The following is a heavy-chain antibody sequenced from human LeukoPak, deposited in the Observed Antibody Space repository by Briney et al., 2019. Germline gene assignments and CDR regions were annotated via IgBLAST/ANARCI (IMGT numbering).Heavy chain of an antibody. CDR1: GFTFSDYY. D-gene: IGHD2-2*02. J-gene: IGHJ6*02. CDR3: AKGSIRYYYYYGMDV. V-gene: IGHV3-11*01. CDR2: VSQSGSTI. Sequence: GGSLRLSCTASGFTFSDYYMSWIRQAPGKGLEWLSYVSQSGSTIYYADSVKGRFTISRDNGKNSLYLQMNSLRAEDTAVYYCAKGSIRYYYYYGMDVWGQGTTVTVSS.